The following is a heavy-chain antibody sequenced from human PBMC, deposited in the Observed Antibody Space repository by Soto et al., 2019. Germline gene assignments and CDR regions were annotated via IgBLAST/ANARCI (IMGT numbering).Heavy chain of an antibody. CDR1: GYTFTGYY. CDR3: ARAHRGYYSGMDV. CDR2: INPNSGGT. V-gene: IGHV1-2*02. Sequence: QVQLVQSGAEVKKPGASVKVSCKASGYTFTGYYMHWVRQAPGQGLEWMGWINPNSGGTNYAQKCQGGVXMTQDXXISTAYMELSRLRSDDTAVYYCARAHRGYYSGMDVWGQGTTVTVSS. J-gene: IGHJ6*02. D-gene: IGHD3-10*01.